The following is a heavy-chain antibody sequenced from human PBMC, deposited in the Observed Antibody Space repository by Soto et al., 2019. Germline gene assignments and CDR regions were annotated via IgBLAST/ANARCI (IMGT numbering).Heavy chain of an antibody. CDR3: ARYYGGKVLDY. CDR1: GRSFSGYY. Sequence: QVQLQQWGAGLLKPSETLSLTCAVYGRSFSGYYWSWIRQPPGKGLEWIGEINHSGSTNYNPSLTRRVTISVDTSISVDTSKNQFSLKLSSVTAADTAVYYCARYYGGKVLDYWGQGTLVTVSS. V-gene: IGHV4-34*01. J-gene: IGHJ4*02. CDR2: INHSGST. D-gene: IGHD4-17*01.